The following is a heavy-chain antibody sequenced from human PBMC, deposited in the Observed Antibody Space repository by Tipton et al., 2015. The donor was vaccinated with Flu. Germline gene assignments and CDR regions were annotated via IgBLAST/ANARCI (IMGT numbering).Heavy chain of an antibody. CDR2: INHSGST. J-gene: IGHJ5*02. V-gene: IGHV4-34*01. CDR3: ATYLSDLWSGYSGVWFDP. D-gene: IGHD3-3*01. Sequence: TLSLTCAVYGGSFSGYYWSWIRQPPGKGLEWIGEINHSGSTNYNPSLKSRVTISVDTSKNQFSLKLRSVTAADTAVYYCATYLSDLWSGYSGVWFDPWGQGTLVTVSS. CDR1: GGSFSGYY.